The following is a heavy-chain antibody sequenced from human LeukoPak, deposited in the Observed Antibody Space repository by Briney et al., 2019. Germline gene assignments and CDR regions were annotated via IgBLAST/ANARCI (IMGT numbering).Heavy chain of an antibody. CDR3: AREDCDSSGYFGY. Sequence: PGGSLRLSCVASGFTFDDYVMTWVRQPPGKGLEWVSGINWNGVTTGYADSVKGRFTISRDNAKNSLYLQMNSLRAEDTAVYYCAREDCDSSGYFGYWGQGTLVTVSS. D-gene: IGHD3-22*01. V-gene: IGHV3-20*04. CDR1: GFTFDDYV. J-gene: IGHJ4*02. CDR2: INWNGVTT.